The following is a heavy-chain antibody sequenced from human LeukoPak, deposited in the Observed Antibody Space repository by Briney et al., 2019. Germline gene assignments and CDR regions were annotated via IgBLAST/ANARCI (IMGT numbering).Heavy chain of an antibody. Sequence: SETLSLTRTVSGGSISGHYWSWLRQPPGKGLEWIGYIYYDGTTNYNPPLKRRVTISIDTSNNQFSLKLSSVTAADTAVYYCARGLGSGSGNYWFDRCGVGTLVTASS. CDR2: IYYDGTT. CDR3: ARGLGSGSGNYWFDR. V-gene: IGHV4-59*11. D-gene: IGHD3-10*01. J-gene: IGHJ5*02. CDR1: GGSISGHY.